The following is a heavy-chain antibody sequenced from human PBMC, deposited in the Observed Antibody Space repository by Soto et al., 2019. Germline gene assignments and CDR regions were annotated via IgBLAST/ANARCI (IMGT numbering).Heavy chain of an antibody. CDR2: ISHYGST. Sequence: QVQLQESGPGLVKPSGTLSLTCAVSSDSMSRSNWWSWVRQSPGKGLEWIGEISHYGSTNYNPSLKRRVTISVDKSKSQFSLMLTSVTAADTAVYFCARASGWRLDPWGQGTLVTVSS. CDR3: ARASGWRLDP. J-gene: IGHJ5*02. D-gene: IGHD3-10*01. V-gene: IGHV4-4*02. CDR1: SDSMSRSNW.